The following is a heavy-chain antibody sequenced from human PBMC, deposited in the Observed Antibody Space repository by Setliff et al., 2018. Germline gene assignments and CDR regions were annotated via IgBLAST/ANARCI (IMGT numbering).Heavy chain of an antibody. D-gene: IGHD2-2*01. CDR1: GVSVNSLTW. CDR2: IYHDGNP. V-gene: IGHV4-28*03. Sequence: SETLSLTCAVSGVSVNSLTWWSWVRQTPGKGLEWIGFIYHDGNPKFNPSVNYNPSLKSRVTMSIDKSRNQFSLNLRSVTAADTAVYYCTRGGERYHTANWGQGLLVTVSS. J-gene: IGHJ4*02. CDR3: TRGGERYHTAN.